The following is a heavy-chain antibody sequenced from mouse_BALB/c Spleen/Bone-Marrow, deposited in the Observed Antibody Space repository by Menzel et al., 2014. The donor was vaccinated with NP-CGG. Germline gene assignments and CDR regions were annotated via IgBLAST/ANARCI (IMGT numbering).Heavy chain of an antibody. CDR3: ARSHYPYYFDY. J-gene: IGHJ2*01. Sequence: VMLVESGPGLVAPSQSLSITCTVSGFSLTSYGVHWVRQPPGKGLEWLGVIWADGSTNYNSTLMSRLSISKDNSKSQVFLKMNSLQTDDTAMYYCARSHYPYYFDYWGQGTTLTVSS. V-gene: IGHV2-9*02. D-gene: IGHD1-2*01. CDR2: IWADGST. CDR1: GFSLTSYG.